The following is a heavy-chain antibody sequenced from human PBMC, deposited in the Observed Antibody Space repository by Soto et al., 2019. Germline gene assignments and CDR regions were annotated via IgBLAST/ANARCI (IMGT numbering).Heavy chain of an antibody. J-gene: IGHJ6*02. CDR3: AASADLSNDYYGMDV. CDR1: GGSFSGYY. CDR2: INHSGST. Sequence: SETLSLTCAVYGGSFSGYYWSWIRQPPGKGLEWIGEINHSGSTNYNPSLKSRVTISVDTSKNQFSLKLSSVTAADTAVYYCAASADLSNDYYGMDVWGQGTTVTVSS. V-gene: IGHV4-34*01.